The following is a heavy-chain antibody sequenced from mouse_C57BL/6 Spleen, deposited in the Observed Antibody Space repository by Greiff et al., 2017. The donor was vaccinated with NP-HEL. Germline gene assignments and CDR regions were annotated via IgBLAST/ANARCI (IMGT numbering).Heavy chain of an antibody. CDR1: GYTFTDYY. V-gene: IGHV1-26*01. CDR3: ARLGYYYGSSDDAMDY. CDR2: INPNNGGT. J-gene: IGHJ4*01. Sequence: VQLQQSGPELVKPGASVKISCKASGYTFTDYYMNWVKQSHGKSLEWIGDINPNNGGTSYNQKFKGKATLTVDKSSSTAYMELRSLTSEDSAVYYCARLGYYYGSSDDAMDYWGQGTSVTVSS. D-gene: IGHD1-1*01.